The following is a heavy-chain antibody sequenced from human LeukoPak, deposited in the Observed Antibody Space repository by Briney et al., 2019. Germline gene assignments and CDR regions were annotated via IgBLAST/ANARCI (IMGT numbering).Heavy chain of an antibody. CDR1: GGSISSGGYY. Sequence: SETLSLTCTVSGGSISSGGYYWSWIRQHPGKGLEWIGYIYYSGSTYYNPSLKSRVTISVDTSKNQFSLKLSSVTAADTAVYYCVRDPNSRYFDLWGQGTLVTVSS. CDR3: VRDPNSRYFDL. D-gene: IGHD1-1*01. CDR2: IYYSGST. V-gene: IGHV4-31*03. J-gene: IGHJ5*02.